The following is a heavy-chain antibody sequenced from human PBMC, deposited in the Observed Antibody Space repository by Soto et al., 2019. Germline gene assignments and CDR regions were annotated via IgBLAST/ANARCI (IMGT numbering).Heavy chain of an antibody. CDR1: GGSISSGDYY. CDR3: ARLSGSYFDY. V-gene: IGHV4-30-4*01. J-gene: IGHJ4*02. Sequence: PSETLSLTCTVSGGSISSGDYYWSWIRQPPGKGLEWIGYIYYSGSTYYNPSLKGRVTISVDTSKNQFSLKLSYVTAADTAVYYCARLSGSYFDYWGQGTLVTVSS. CDR2: IYYSGST. D-gene: IGHD1-26*01.